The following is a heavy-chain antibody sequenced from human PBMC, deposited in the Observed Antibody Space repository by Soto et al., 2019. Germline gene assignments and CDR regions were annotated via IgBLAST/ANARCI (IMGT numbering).Heavy chain of an antibody. J-gene: IGHJ4*02. V-gene: IGHV3-11*01. CDR1: GFTFSDHY. D-gene: IGHD2-2*01. CDR2: ISDSATTI. Sequence: QAQLVESGGGLVKPGGSLTLSCAASGFTFSDHYMSWIRKAPGKGLEWISYISDSATTIYYADSVKGRFTISRDNAKNSLFLQMNSLRAEDTAVYYCARDRRPSRYGGLDYWGQGAQVTVSS. CDR3: ARDRRPSRYGGLDY.